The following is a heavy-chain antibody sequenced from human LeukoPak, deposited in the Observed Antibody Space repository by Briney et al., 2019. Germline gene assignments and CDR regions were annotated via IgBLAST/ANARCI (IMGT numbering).Heavy chain of an antibody. J-gene: IGHJ4*02. CDR3: ARSREPGRDGDY. Sequence: GGSLRLSCAASGFTFSSYWMHWVRQAPGKGLVWVSRINTDGTSPSYADSVKGRFTISRDNAKNTLYLQMNSLRAEDTAVCYCARSREPGRDGDYWGQGTLVTVSS. D-gene: IGHD5-24*01. V-gene: IGHV3-74*01. CDR1: GFTFSSYW. CDR2: INTDGTSP.